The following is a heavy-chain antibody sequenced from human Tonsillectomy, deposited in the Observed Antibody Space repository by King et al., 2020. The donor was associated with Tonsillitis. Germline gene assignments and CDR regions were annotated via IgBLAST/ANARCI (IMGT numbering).Heavy chain of an antibody. CDR2: LPYDGSRT. Sequence: LQLVQSGGGVVQPGRSLRLSCAVSGFILRTYNMHWVRQAPGKGLEWGAVLPYDGSRTYYADSVQGRFTISGDKSEKTLFLQMSRLRVEDTAVYYCARDPPLVTGHHYSYGWDVWGQGTTVTVSS. V-gene: IGHV3-30-3*01. D-gene: IGHD7-27*01. CDR3: ARDPPLVTGHHYSYGWDV. J-gene: IGHJ6*02. CDR1: GFILRTYN.